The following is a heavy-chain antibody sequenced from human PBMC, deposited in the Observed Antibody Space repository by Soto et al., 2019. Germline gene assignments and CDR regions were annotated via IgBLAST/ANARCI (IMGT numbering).Heavy chain of an antibody. CDR1: GYTFTSYG. J-gene: IGHJ4*02. Sequence: QVQLVQSGAEVKKPGASVKVSCKASGYTFTSYGISWVRQAPGQGLEWMGWISAYNGNTNYAQKLQGRVTMTTDTPTSTANMELRGLKSDTTAVYSGARERGSYALDSGGQGPLVTFSS. CDR3: ARERGSYALDS. V-gene: IGHV1-18*01. CDR2: ISAYNGNT. D-gene: IGHD1-26*01.